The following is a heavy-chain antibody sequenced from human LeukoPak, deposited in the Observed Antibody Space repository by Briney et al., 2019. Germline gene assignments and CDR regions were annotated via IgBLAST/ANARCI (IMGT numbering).Heavy chain of an antibody. Sequence: GGSLRLSCAASGFTFSSYAMSWVRQAPGKGLEWISAINDRGVTTYYADSVKGRFIISRDNSKNALYLEINNLRAEDAAVYYCARSSTSCYVGCAFDIWGQGTMVTVSS. D-gene: IGHD2-2*01. J-gene: IGHJ3*02. V-gene: IGHV3-23*01. CDR1: GFTFSSYA. CDR3: ARSSTSCYVGCAFDI. CDR2: INDRGVTT.